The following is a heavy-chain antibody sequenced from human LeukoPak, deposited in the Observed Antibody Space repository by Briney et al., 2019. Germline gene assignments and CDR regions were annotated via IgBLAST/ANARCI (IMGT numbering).Heavy chain of an antibody. J-gene: IGHJ4*02. Sequence: GRSLRLSCAASGFTFSSYGMHWVRHAPGKGLEWVSRINTDGSTINYADSVKGRFTVSRDNAKNTMYLQMNSLRAEDSAVYYCARALGYSYGYGIYWGQGTLVTVSS. CDR3: ARALGYSYGYGIY. V-gene: IGHV3-74*01. CDR2: INTDGSTI. CDR1: GFTFSSYG. D-gene: IGHD5-18*01.